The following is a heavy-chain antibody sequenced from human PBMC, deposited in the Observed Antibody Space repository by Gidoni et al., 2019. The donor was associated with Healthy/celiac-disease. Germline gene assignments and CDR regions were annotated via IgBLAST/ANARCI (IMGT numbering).Heavy chain of an antibody. CDR2: IKHDGSEK. Sequence: EVQLVEAGGGLVQPGGSRRRAGAAAGFTFSSYWMSWVRQAPGKGLEWVANIKHDGSEKYYVDSVKGRFTISRDTAKNSLYLQMNSLRAEDTAVYYCARENDGSGSYFDYWGQGTLVTVSS. CDR1: GFTFSSYW. V-gene: IGHV3-7*01. CDR3: ARENDGSGSYFDY. D-gene: IGHD3-10*01. J-gene: IGHJ4*02.